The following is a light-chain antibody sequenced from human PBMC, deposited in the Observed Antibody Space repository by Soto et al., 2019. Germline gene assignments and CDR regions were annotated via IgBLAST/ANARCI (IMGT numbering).Light chain of an antibody. CDR1: SSDVVGYNY. V-gene: IGLV2-14*01. Sequence: QSVLTQPASVSGSPGQLITISCTGTSSDVVGYNYVSWYQQHPGKATKLMIYEVSNRPSEVSNRFSGSKSGNTASLTISGLQAEDEGNYYCSSYTIGSTLVVFGGGTKLTVL. CDR2: EVS. CDR3: SSYTIGSTLVV. J-gene: IGLJ2*01.